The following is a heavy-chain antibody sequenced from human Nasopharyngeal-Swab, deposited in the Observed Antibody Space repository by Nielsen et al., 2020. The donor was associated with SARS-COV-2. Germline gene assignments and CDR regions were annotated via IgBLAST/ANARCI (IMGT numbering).Heavy chain of an antibody. V-gene: IGHV1-8*01. D-gene: IGHD6-19*01. Sequence: ASVKVSCKASGYTFITYDINWVRQAPGQWLEWMLWINPNSGNTGYAQKLQGRVTMTRNTSISTAYMELSSLISDDTAVYYCARSYSSGWLRGNWFDPWGQGTLVTISS. CDR2: INPNSGNT. J-gene: IGHJ5*02. CDR3: ARSYSSGWLRGNWFDP. CDR1: GYTFITYD.